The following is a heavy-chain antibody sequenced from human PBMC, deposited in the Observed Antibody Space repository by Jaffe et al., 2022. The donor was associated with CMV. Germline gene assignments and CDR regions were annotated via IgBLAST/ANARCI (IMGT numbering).Heavy chain of an antibody. CDR1: GGSISSSSYY. D-gene: IGHD2-8*01. CDR3: ARRTRTPGLGDWFDP. CDR2: IYYSGST. Sequence: QLQLQESGPGLVKPSETLSLTCTVSGGSISSSSYYWGWIRQPPGKGLEWIGSIYYSGSTYYNPSLKSRVTISVDTSKNQFSLKLSSVTAADTAVYYCARRTRTPGLGDWFDPWGQGTLVTVSS. J-gene: IGHJ5*02. V-gene: IGHV4-39*01.